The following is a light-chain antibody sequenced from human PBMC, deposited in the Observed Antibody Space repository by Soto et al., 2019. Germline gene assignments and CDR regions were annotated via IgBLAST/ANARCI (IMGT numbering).Light chain of an antibody. J-gene: IGKJ2*01. CDR1: QSVSNS. Sequence: EMVLTQSPATLSLSPGERVTLSCRASQSVSNSLVWYQQKAGQAPRLLLYGISYRAPGVPARFSGSGSGTDFPLGISSLEPEDFAIYYCQQGSDWLPTYTFGYGTKLQIK. CDR3: QQGSDWLPTYT. V-gene: IGKV3-11*01. CDR2: GIS.